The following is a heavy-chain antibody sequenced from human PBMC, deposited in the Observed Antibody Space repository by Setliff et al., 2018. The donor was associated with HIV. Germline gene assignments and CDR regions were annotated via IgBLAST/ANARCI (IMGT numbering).Heavy chain of an antibody. CDR2: ISSSSSYI. CDR1: GFIFSSYS. Sequence: PGGSLRLSCAASGFIFSSYSMNWVRQAPGKGLEWVSSISSSSSYIYYADSVKGRFTISRDNAKNSLYLQMNSLRAEDTAVYYCARGGESAFDIWGQGTMVTVSS. V-gene: IGHV3-21*01. CDR3: ARGGESAFDI. J-gene: IGHJ3*02. D-gene: IGHD3-16*01.